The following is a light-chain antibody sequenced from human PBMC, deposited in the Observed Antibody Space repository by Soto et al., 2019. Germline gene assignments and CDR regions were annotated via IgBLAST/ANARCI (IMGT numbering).Light chain of an antibody. Sequence: DIQMTQSPSSLSASVGDTVTIACRASQGIRNDLVWYQQKPGKAPKRLIFATSSVQSGVPSRFSGGGSGTEFSLTISSLQPEDFATYYCLQHNTYPRTFGQGTKVDIK. CDR1: QGIRND. V-gene: IGKV1-17*01. J-gene: IGKJ1*01. CDR3: LQHNTYPRT. CDR2: ATS.